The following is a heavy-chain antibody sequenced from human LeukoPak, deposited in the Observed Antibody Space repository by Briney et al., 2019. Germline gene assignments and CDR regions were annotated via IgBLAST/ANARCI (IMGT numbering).Heavy chain of an antibody. CDR1: GGSISSHY. J-gene: IGHJ6*02. D-gene: IGHD6-19*01. CDR2: IFYSGSA. Sequence: SETLSLTCNVSGGSISSHYWSWIRQPPGKGLEWIGDIFYSGSANYNPSLKSRLTISVDKSKKQFSLKLSSVTAADTAVYYCAREHREWLVRSYYYYGMDVWGQGTTVTVSS. V-gene: IGHV4-59*11. CDR3: AREHREWLVRSYYYYGMDV.